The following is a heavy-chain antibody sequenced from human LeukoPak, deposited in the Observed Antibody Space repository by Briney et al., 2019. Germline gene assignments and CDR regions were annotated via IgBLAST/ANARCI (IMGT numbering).Heavy chain of an antibody. CDR2: IKSNNDGGTT. D-gene: IGHD2-21*01. Sequence: GGSLRLSCAASGFIFNKAWMNWVRQAPGKGPEWVGRIKSNNDGGTTDYASPVEGRFIISRDDSKNTIYLQMNRLIIDDTAIYYCTPVMVQDRGFWGQGTLVTVSS. CDR3: TPVMVQDRGF. CDR1: GFIFNKAW. J-gene: IGHJ4*02. V-gene: IGHV3-15*01.